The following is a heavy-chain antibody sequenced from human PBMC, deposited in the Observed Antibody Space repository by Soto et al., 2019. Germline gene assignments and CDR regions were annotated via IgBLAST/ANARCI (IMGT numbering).Heavy chain of an antibody. Sequence: QVQLVQSGAEVKKPGSSVKVSCKASGGTFSSYTISWVRQAPGQGLEWMGRIIPILGIANYAQKFQGRVTITADKSTSTAYMELSSLRSEDTAVYYCARGQIVATILSPYYYGMDVWGQGTTVTVSS. V-gene: IGHV1-69*02. J-gene: IGHJ6*02. CDR1: GGTFSSYT. CDR3: ARGQIVATILSPYYYGMDV. CDR2: IIPILGIA. D-gene: IGHD5-12*01.